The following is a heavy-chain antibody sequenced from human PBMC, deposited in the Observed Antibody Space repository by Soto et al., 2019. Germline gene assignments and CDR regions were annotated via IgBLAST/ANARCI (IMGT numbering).Heavy chain of an antibody. J-gene: IGHJ6*03. CDR2: ISGSGGST. D-gene: IGHD3-10*01. CDR1: GFTFSSYA. Sequence: GGSLRLSCAASGFTFSSYAMSWVRQAPGKGLEWVSAISGSGGSTYYADSVKGRFTISRDNSKNTLYLQMNSLSAEDTAVYYCAKDGGEFGELFSPYYYFLDFSGKGTSVIVSS. CDR3: AKDGGEFGELFSPYYYFLDF. V-gene: IGHV3-23*01.